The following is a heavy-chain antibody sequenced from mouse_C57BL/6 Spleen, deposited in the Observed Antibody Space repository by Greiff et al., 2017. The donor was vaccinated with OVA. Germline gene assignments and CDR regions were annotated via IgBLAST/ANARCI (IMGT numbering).Heavy chain of an antibody. CDR3: TYGNYWYFDV. V-gene: IGHV1-15*01. Sequence: LVESGAELVRPGASVTLSCKASGYTFTDYEMHWVKQTPVHGLEWIGAIDPETGGTAYNQKFKGKAILTADKSSSTAYMELRSLTSEDSAVYYCTYGNYWYFDVWGTGTTVTVSS. D-gene: IGHD2-10*02. CDR1: GYTFTDYE. J-gene: IGHJ1*03. CDR2: IDPETGGT.